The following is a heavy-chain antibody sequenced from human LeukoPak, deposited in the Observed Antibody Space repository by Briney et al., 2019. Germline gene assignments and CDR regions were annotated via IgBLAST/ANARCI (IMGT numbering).Heavy chain of an antibody. V-gene: IGHV1-8*03. Sequence: ASVKVSCKASGYTFTSYDINWVRQATGQGLEWMGWMNPNSGNTGYAQKFQGRVTITRNTSISTAYMKLSSLRSEDTAVYYCARSPWGYCSSTSCKDNWFDPWGQGTLVTVSS. CDR1: GYTFTSYD. D-gene: IGHD2-2*01. J-gene: IGHJ5*02. CDR3: ARSPWGYCSSTSCKDNWFDP. CDR2: MNPNSGNT.